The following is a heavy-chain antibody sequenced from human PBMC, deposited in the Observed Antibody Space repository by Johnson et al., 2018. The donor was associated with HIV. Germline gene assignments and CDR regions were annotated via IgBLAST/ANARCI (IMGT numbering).Heavy chain of an antibody. CDR2: ISWNSGSI. V-gene: IGHV3-9*01. CDR1: GFTFDDYG. J-gene: IGHJ3*02. Sequence: VQLVESGGGLVQPGRSLRLSCAASGFTFDDYGMHWVRQAPGKGLAWVSGISWNSGSIGYADSVKGRFTISRDNAKNSLYLQMNSLRAEDTALYYCAKGYDSSGYQGNGAFDIWGQGTMVTVSS. D-gene: IGHD3-22*01. CDR3: AKGYDSSGYQGNGAFDI.